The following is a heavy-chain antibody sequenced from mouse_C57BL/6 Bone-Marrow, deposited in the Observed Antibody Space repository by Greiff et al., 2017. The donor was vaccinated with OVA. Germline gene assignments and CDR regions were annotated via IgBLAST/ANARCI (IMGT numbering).Heavy chain of an antibody. D-gene: IGHD2-4*01. CDR2: IHPNSGST. Sequence: VQLQQPGAELVKPGASVKLSCKASGYTFTSYWMHWVKQRPGQGLEWIGMIHPNSGSTNYNEKFKSKATLTVDKSSSTAYMQLSSLTSEDSAVYYCARSGDYRWFAYWGQGTLVTVSA. CDR1: GYTFTSYW. J-gene: IGHJ3*01. CDR3: ARSGDYRWFAY. V-gene: IGHV1-64*01.